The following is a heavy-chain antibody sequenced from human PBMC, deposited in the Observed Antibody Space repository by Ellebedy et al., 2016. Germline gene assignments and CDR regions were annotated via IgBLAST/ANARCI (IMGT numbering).Heavy chain of an antibody. J-gene: IGHJ5*02. CDR1: GGSISSGGYS. CDR3: ASVLGFGELFSVGAFDP. CDR2: IDHSGST. D-gene: IGHD3-10*01. Sequence: LRLSXAVSGGSISSGGYSWSWIRQPTGKGLEWIGYIDHSGSTYYNPSLKSRVTISVDRSKNPFSLKLSSVTAADTAVYYCASVLGFGELFSVGAFDPWGQGTLVTVSS. V-gene: IGHV4-30-2*01.